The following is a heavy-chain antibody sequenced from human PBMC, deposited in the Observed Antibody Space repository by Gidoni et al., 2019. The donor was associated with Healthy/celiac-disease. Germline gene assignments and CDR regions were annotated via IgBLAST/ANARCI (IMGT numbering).Heavy chain of an antibody. CDR3: ARDQGPYSSGWYTLDY. V-gene: IGHV3-33*01. Sequence: QVQLVESGGGVVQPGRSLRLSCAASGFTFSSYGMHWVRQAPGKGLEWVAVIWYDGSNKYYADSVKGRFTISRDNSKNTLYLQMNSLRAEDTAVYYCARDQGPYSSGWYTLDYWGQGTLVTVSS. CDR2: IWYDGSNK. J-gene: IGHJ4*02. CDR1: GFTFSSYG. D-gene: IGHD6-19*01.